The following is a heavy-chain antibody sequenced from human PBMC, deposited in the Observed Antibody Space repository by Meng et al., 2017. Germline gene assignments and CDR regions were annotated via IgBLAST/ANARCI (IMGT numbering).Heavy chain of an antibody. CDR3: TRDGYSDCSRTSCFDS. J-gene: IGHJ4*02. Sequence: QGHMLASGSGVSKPGASVKVSCKSSGYTLPSNAINGLRQTPGQGLQWMGWIDTKTGNPTYVPGFTGRLVFSLDTSVSTAYLQISGLKADDTAVYYCTRDGYSDCSRTSCFDSWGQGTLVTVSS. CDR1: GYTLPSNA. D-gene: IGHD2-2*01. V-gene: IGHV7-4-1*02. CDR2: IDTKTGNP.